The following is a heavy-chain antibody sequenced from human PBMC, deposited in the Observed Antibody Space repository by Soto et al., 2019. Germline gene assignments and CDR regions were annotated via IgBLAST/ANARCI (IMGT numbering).Heavy chain of an antibody. CDR1: GFTFKSYA. J-gene: IGHJ4*02. Sequence: PGGSLRLSCSASGFTFKSYAMHWVRQAPGKGLEFVSAISSYGADTYYADSVKGRFAISRDNSKNTLYLQMSSLRAEDTALYYCVKEGYMRSDWYGQFDYWGQGALVTVSS. V-gene: IGHV3-64D*06. D-gene: IGHD6-19*01. CDR3: VKEGYMRSDWYGQFDY. CDR2: ISSYGADT.